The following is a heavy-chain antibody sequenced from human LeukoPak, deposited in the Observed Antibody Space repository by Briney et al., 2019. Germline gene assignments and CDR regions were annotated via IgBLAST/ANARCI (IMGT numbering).Heavy chain of an antibody. CDR1: GFTVSSNY. D-gene: IGHD6-13*01. CDR3: ARDPPRFQIAVAGHFDY. J-gene: IGHJ4*02. CDR2: IYSGGTT. Sequence: PGGSLRLSCAASGFTVSSNYMSWVRQAPGKGLEWVSVIYSGGTTYYVDSVKGRFTISRDNSNNTLYLQMNSLRAEDTAVYYCARDPPRFQIAVAGHFDYWGQGTLVSVSS. V-gene: IGHV3-53*01.